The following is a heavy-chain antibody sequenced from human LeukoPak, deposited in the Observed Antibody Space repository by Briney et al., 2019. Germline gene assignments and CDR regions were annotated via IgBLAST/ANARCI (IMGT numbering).Heavy chain of an antibody. D-gene: IGHD3-3*01. Sequence: ASVKVSCKASGYTFTSYAISWVRQAPGQGLEWMGGIIPIFGTANYAQKFQGRVTITTDESTSTAYMELSSLRSEDTAVYYCARDAYDFWSGSPRSGAFDIWGQGTMVTVSS. CDR2: IIPIFGTA. CDR3: ARDAYDFWSGSPRSGAFDI. J-gene: IGHJ3*02. V-gene: IGHV1-69*05. CDR1: GYTFTSYA.